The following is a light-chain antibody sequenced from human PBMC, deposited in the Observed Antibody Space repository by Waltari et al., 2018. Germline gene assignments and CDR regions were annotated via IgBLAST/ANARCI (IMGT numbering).Light chain of an antibody. Sequence: DIVLTQSPASLAVSPGQRASITCRASESVNVFGMNLIHWYKQKPGHPTKLLIYQASNKNAGVPARFSGSGSGTDFTLTSNPVEADYGADYYCLQTKTSPWAFGHGTKVEIK. CDR2: QAS. CDR3: LQTKTSPWA. J-gene: IGKJ1*01. V-gene: IGKV4-1*01. CDR1: ESVNVFGMNL.